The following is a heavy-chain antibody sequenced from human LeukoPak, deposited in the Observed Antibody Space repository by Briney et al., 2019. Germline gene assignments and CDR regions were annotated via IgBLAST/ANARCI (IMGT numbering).Heavy chain of an antibody. D-gene: IGHD3-22*01. CDR1: GYTFTGYY. Sequence: GASVKVSCKASGYTFTGYYMHWVRQAPGQGLEWMGRINPNSGATNYAQKFQGRVTMTRDTSISTAYMELSRLRSDDTAVYYCARDHYYDSSGYAEFDYWGQGTLVTVSS. J-gene: IGHJ4*02. V-gene: IGHV1-2*06. CDR2: INPNSGAT. CDR3: ARDHYYDSSGYAEFDY.